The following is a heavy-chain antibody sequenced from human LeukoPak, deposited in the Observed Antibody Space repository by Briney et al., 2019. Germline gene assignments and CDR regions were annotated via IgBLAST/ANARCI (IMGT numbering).Heavy chain of an antibody. CDR2: ISGSGGST. Sequence: AGGSLRLSCAASGFTFSSYAMSWVRQAPGKGLEWVSAISGSGGSTYYADSVKGQFTISRDNSKNTLYLEMNSLRAEDTAVYYCAKEGGDRGYSSSSYYFDYWGQGTLVTVSS. CDR3: AKEGGDRGYSSSSYYFDY. D-gene: IGHD6-13*01. J-gene: IGHJ4*02. V-gene: IGHV3-23*01. CDR1: GFTFSSYA.